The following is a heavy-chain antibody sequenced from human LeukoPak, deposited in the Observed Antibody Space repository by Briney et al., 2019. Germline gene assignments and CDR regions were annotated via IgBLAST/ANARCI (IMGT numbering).Heavy chain of an antibody. J-gene: IGHJ4*02. CDR2: ISAYNGNT. CDR3: ARDLSISWNYPRYFDY. CDR1: GYTFTSYG. Sequence: GASVKVSCKASGYTFTSYGISWVRQAPGQGLEWMGWISAYNGNTNYAQKLQGRVTMTTDTSTSTAYMELRSLRSDDTAVYYCARDLSISWNYPRYFDYWGQGTLVTVSS. V-gene: IGHV1-18*01. D-gene: IGHD1-7*01.